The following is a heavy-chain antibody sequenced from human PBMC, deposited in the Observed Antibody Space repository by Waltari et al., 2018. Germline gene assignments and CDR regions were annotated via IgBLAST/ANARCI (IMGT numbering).Heavy chain of an antibody. Sequence: QVQLVQSGAEVKKPGSSVKVSCKASGGTFSSYAISWVRQAPGQGLEWMGRIIPIFGTANYAQKSQGRVTITADKSTSTAYMELSSLRSEDTAVYYCARGRYSSSWYELRAFDIWGQGTMVTVSS. V-gene: IGHV1-69*08. J-gene: IGHJ3*02. CDR2: IIPIFGTA. D-gene: IGHD6-13*01. CDR3: ARGRYSSSWYELRAFDI. CDR1: GGTFSSYA.